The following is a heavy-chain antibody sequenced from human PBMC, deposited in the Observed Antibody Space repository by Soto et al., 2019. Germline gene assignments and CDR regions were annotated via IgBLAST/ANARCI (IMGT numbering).Heavy chain of an antibody. J-gene: IGHJ4*02. Sequence: QVQLQESGPGLVKPSQTLSLTCTVSGGSISSGIYYWNWIRQHPGKGLEWIGYIYDSENTYYYPSLKSRVTISLHTSKNQFSLKLSSVTAADTAVYSCARDDYNREIDQWGQGTLVTVSS. CDR3: ARDDYNREIDQ. CDR1: GGSISSGIYY. V-gene: IGHV4-31*03. D-gene: IGHD4-4*01. CDR2: IYDSENT.